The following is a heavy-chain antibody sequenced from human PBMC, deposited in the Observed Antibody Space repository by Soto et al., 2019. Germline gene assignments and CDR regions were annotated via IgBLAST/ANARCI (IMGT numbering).Heavy chain of an antibody. D-gene: IGHD6-13*01. CDR1: GFTFSDYY. CDR3: ARPNSLYSSTLMGYYYYGMDV. CDR2: ISSSGSTI. Sequence: GGSLRLSCAASGFTFSDYYMSWIRQAPGKGLEWVSYISSSGSTIYYADSVKGRFTISRDNAKNSLYLQMNSLRAEDTAVYYCARPNSLYSSTLMGYYYYGMDVWGQGTTVTVSS. J-gene: IGHJ6*02. V-gene: IGHV3-11*01.